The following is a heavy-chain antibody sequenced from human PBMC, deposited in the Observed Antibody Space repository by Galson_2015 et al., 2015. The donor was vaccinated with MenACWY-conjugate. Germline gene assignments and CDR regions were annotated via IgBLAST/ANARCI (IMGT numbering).Heavy chain of an antibody. V-gene: IGHV3-48*04. D-gene: IGHD2-8*02. CDR2: IRGDRNTM. J-gene: IGHJ4*02. CDR3: ARGAGGIHEAFFDY. Sequence: SLRLSCAASGFTFSSNRMNWVRQAPGEGLEWVAYIRGDRNTMYYADSVKGRFSISRDYAKNSLYLQMNSLRADDTAVYYCARGAGGIHEAFFDYWGQGTVVTVSS. CDR1: GFTFSSNR.